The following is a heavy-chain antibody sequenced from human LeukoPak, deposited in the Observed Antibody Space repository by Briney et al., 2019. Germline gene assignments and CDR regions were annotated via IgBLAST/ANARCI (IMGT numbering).Heavy chain of an antibody. CDR1: GYTFTSYG. V-gene: IGHV1-18*01. J-gene: IGHJ4*02. CDR3: ARDVRRGGSFDY. Sequence: ASVKVSCKASGYTFTSYGVSWVRQAPGQGLEWMGWISAYNGNTNYAQKLQGRVTMTTDTSTSTAYMELRSLRSDDTAVYYCARDVRRGGSFDYWGQGTLVTVSS. CDR2: ISAYNGNT. D-gene: IGHD3-10*01.